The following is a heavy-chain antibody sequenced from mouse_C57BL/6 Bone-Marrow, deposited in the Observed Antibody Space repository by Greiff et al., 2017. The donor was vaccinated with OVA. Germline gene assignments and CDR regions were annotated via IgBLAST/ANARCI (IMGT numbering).Heavy chain of an antibody. CDR2: IYPGSGST. Sequence: QVQLQQSGAELVKPGASVKLSCKASGYTFTSYWITWVKQRPGQGLEWIGDIYPGSGSTNYNEKFKSKATLTVDTSSSTAYMQLSSLTSEDSAVYYCARSGDGNFWFAYWGQVTLVTVSA. D-gene: IGHD2-1*01. J-gene: IGHJ3*01. CDR1: GYTFTSYW. V-gene: IGHV1-55*01. CDR3: ARSGDGNFWFAY.